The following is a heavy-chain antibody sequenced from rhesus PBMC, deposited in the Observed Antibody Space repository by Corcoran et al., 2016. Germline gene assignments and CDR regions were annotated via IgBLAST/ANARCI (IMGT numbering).Heavy chain of an antibody. Sequence: QVQLPESGPGLVKPSETLSLTCAVSGGSLSSSYYSWSWIRQAPGQGLEWIGYISYIGTIIYNPSLKSRVTLSRDTSKNQFSLKLNSVTAADTAVYYCARAERQPNYYGLDSWGQGVVVTVSS. CDR1: GGSLSSSYYS. J-gene: IGHJ6*01. V-gene: IGHV4-122*02. D-gene: IGHD6-25*01. CDR2: ISYIGTI. CDR3: ARAERQPNYYGLDS.